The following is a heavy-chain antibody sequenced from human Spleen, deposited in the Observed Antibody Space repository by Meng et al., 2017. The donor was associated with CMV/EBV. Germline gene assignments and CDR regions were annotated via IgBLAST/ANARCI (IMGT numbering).Heavy chain of an antibody. CDR1: GFTFSSYS. J-gene: IGHJ6*02. D-gene: IGHD2-2*01. CDR3: ARSRDQSTDSKYGLDV. Sequence: GGSLRLSCAASGFTFSSYSMNWVRQAPGKGLEWVSSISSSSSYIYYADSVKGRFTISRDNAKNSLYLQMNSLRTEDTAVYFCARSRDQSTDSKYGLDVWGQGTTVTVSS. CDR2: ISSSSSYI. V-gene: IGHV3-21*01.